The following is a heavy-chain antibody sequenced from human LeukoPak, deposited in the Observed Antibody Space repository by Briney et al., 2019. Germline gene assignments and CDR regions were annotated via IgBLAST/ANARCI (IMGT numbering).Heavy chain of an antibody. CDR2: IRSDGSDT. Sequence: PWGSLRLSCAASGFTFSDTWMHWVRQAPGEGLVWASRIRSDGSDTRYAESVKGRFTISRDNAKNTLYLQMNSLRAEDTAVYYCARGFGELNVWGQGTLVTVSS. J-gene: IGHJ4*02. D-gene: IGHD3-10*01. CDR3: ARGFGELNV. CDR1: GFTFSDTW. V-gene: IGHV3-74*01.